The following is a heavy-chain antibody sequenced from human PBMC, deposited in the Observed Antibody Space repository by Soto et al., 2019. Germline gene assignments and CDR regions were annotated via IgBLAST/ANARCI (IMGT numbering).Heavy chain of an antibody. J-gene: IGHJ3*02. V-gene: IGHV3-33*01. D-gene: IGHD2-15*01. CDR2: IWDNGSNK. CDR1: AFTFMSYG. Sequence: GGSLRHCNAASAFTFMSYGIRRVRQASGKGLEWVAVIWDNGSNKCYADSVKGRFTISRDNCKNTLYLEMNSLRAEDTAVYYCARGRYCSGGSCYQDAFDIWGEGTMGT. CDR3: ARGRYCSGGSCYQDAFDI.